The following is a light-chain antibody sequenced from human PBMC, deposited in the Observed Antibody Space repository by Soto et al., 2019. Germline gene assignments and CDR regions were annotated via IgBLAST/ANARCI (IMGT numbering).Light chain of an antibody. Sequence: EIVLTQSPATLSLSPGERATLSCRASQSVSSYLAWYQQKPGQAPMLLIYEASNRATGIPARFSGSGSGTDFTLTISSLEPEDFAFYYCQQRTDWVTFGGGTKVEIK. J-gene: IGKJ4*01. CDR2: EAS. CDR3: QQRTDWVT. V-gene: IGKV3-11*01. CDR1: QSVSSY.